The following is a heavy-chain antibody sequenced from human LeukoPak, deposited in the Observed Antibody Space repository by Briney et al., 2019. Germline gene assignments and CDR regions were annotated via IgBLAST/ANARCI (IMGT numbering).Heavy chain of an antibody. Sequence: ASVKVSCQASGKTFTSYYMHRVRQAPGQRLEWMGKINPSGGSTSYAQKFQGRVTMTRDTSTSTVYMEVSSLSSEDTAVYYCARGLRSYAFWSGYIPWGQGTLVTLSS. CDR1: GKTFTSYY. CDR3: ARGLRSYAFWSGYIP. V-gene: IGHV1-46*01. CDR2: INPSGGST. J-gene: IGHJ5*02. D-gene: IGHD3-3*01.